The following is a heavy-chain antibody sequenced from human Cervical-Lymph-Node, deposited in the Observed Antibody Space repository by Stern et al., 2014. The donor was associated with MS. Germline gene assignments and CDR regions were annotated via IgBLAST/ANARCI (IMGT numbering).Heavy chain of an antibody. Sequence: LQLVESGGGLVKPGGSLRLSCVASGVSLNNVWMTWVRQAPGKGLEWVGRIKIKTDGGTADYAAPVKGRFIISRDDSKNTLYLQMNGLRTDDTAVYYCTAGTRGYSYWGQGTLVTASS. CDR2: IKIKTDGGTA. CDR3: TAGTRGYSY. V-gene: IGHV3-15*01. J-gene: IGHJ4*02. CDR1: GVSLNNVW. D-gene: IGHD3-22*01.